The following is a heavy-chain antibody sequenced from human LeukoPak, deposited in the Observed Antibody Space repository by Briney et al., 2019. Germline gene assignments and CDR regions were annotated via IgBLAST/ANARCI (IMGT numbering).Heavy chain of an antibody. CDR3: ARDLAYYYDSSGLDY. V-gene: IGHV1-2*04. J-gene: IGHJ4*02. CDR2: INPNSGGT. CDR1: GYTFTGYY. D-gene: IGHD3-22*01. Sequence: ASVKVSCKASGYTFTGYYMHWVRQAPGQGLEWMGWINPNSGGTNYARKFQGWVTMTRDTSISTAYMELSRLRSDDTAVYYCARDLAYYYDSSGLDYWGQGTLVTVSS.